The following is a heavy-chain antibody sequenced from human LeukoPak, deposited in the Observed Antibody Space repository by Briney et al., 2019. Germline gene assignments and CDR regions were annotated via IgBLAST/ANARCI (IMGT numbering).Heavy chain of an antibody. D-gene: IGHD3-10*02. J-gene: IGHJ6*04. CDR3: AELGITMIGGV. CDR2: ISSSGSTI. Sequence: GSLRLSCAASGFTFSTYSMNWVRQAPGKGLEWVSYISSSGSTIYYADSVKGRFTISRDNAKNSLYLQMNSLRAEDTAVYYCAELGITMIGGVWGKGTTVTISS. V-gene: IGHV3-48*04. CDR1: GFTFSTYS.